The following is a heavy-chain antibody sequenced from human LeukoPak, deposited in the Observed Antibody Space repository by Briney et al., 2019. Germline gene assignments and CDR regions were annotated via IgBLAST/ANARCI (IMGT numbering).Heavy chain of an antibody. V-gene: IGHV3-23*01. Sequence: PGGSLRLSCAASGFTFSTYAMSWVRQAPGKGLEWVSTISGSGGSTDYADSVKGRFTISRDNSKNTLYLRMNSLRAEDTAIYYCAKEKITIFGVARVWFDPLGQGTLVTVSS. D-gene: IGHD3-3*01. CDR1: GFTFSTYA. CDR2: ISGSGGST. J-gene: IGHJ5*02. CDR3: AKEKITIFGVARVWFDP.